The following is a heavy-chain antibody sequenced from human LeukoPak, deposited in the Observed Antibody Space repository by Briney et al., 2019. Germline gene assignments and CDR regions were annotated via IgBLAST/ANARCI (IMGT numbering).Heavy chain of an antibody. CDR3: AREQGYDSWSGYYYWFDP. J-gene: IGHJ5*02. CDR1: GFTFSSYW. CDR2: IKQDGSEK. D-gene: IGHD3-3*01. V-gene: IGHV3-7*01. Sequence: GSLRLSCAASGFTFSSYWMSWVRQAPGKGLEWVANIKQDGSEKYYVDSVKGRFTISRDNAKNSLYLQMNSLRAEDTAVYYCAREQGYDSWSGYYYWFDPWGQGTLVTVSS.